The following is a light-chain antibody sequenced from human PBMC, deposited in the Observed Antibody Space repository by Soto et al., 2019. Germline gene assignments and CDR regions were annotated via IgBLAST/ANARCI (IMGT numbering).Light chain of an antibody. Sequence: DIQMTQSPSSLSASVGDRVTITCRASQSISSYLNWYQQKPGKAPKLLIYAASSLQSGVPSRFSGGGSGTDFTLTISSLQPEEFATYYCQQSYSTPEVTFGGGTKVEIK. J-gene: IGKJ4*01. CDR2: AAS. CDR1: QSISSY. V-gene: IGKV1-39*01. CDR3: QQSYSTPEVT.